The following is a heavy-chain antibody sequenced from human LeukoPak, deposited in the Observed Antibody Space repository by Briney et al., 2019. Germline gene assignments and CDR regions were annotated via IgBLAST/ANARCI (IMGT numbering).Heavy chain of an antibody. CDR1: GYTFTSYY. CDR3: ARASGWIVYMDV. CDR2: INPSGGST. V-gene: IGHV1-46*01. Sequence: ASVKVSCKASGYTFTSYYMHWVRQAPGQGLEWMGIINPSGGSTSYAQKFQDRVTMTRDTSTSTVYMELSSLRSEDTAVYYCARASGWIVYMDVWGKGTTVTISS. D-gene: IGHD2-21*01. J-gene: IGHJ6*03.